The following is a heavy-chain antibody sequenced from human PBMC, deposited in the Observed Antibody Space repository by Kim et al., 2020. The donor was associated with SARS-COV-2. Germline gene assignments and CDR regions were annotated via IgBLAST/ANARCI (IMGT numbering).Heavy chain of an antibody. D-gene: IGHD2-2*01. V-gene: IGHV1-46*01. J-gene: IGHJ4*02. CDR1: GYTFTSYH. CDR3: AREGGDITSSDVDC. CDR2: ITPGGCTT. Sequence: ASVKVSCKASGYTFTSYHVHWVRQAPGQGLEWMGIITPGGCTTSYAQKFQGRVTMTRDTSTSTVYLELSSLRSDDPAVYFCAREGGDITSSDVDCCGRGTLVTVSS.